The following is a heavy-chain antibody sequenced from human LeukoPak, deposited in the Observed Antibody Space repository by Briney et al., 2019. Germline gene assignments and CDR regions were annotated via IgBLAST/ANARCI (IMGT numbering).Heavy chain of an antibody. V-gene: IGHV1-18*01. D-gene: IGHD3-22*01. Sequence: GASVKVSCKASGFTFTNYGFTWVRQAPGQGLEWTGWISAYNGNTNYAQKLQGRVTMTTDTSTSTAYMELRSLRSDDTAVYYCARDHDSSGYILFDYWGQGTLVTVSS. CDR1: GFTFTNYG. J-gene: IGHJ4*02. CDR3: ARDHDSSGYILFDY. CDR2: ISAYNGNT.